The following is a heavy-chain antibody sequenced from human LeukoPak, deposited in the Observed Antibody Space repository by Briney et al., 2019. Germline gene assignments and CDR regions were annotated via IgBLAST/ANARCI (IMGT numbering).Heavy chain of an antibody. Sequence: GGSLRLSCTTSGFMFGDNAMSWVRQAPGKGLEWVAFIRYDGSNKYYADSVKGRFTISRDNSKNTLYLQMNSLRAEDTAVYYCAKDRRGSYTFDYWGQGTLVTVSS. CDR3: AKDRRGSYTFDY. J-gene: IGHJ4*02. CDR1: GFMFGDNA. CDR2: IRYDGSNK. D-gene: IGHD1-26*01. V-gene: IGHV3-30*02.